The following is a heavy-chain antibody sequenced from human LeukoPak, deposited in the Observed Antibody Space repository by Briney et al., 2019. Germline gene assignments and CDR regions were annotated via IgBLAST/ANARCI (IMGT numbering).Heavy chain of an antibody. V-gene: IGHV3-21*01. J-gene: IGHJ6*03. Sequence: PGGSLRLSCAASGFTFSSYGMHWVRQAPGKGLEWVSSISSSSSYIYYADSVKGRFTISRDNAKNSLYLQMNSLRAEDTAVYYCARPWTSESTIETYYYYYMDVWGKGTTVTVSS. D-gene: IGHD3/OR15-3a*01. CDR2: ISSSSSYI. CDR1: GFTFSSYG. CDR3: ARPWTSESTIETYYYYYMDV.